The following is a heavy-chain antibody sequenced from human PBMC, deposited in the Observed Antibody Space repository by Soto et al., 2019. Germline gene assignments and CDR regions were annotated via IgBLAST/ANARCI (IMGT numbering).Heavy chain of an antibody. V-gene: IGHV3-11*05. CDR1: GFTFSAYY. CDR3: VREYYYGMDV. CDR2: ITSSSDYT. J-gene: IGHJ6*02. Sequence: QEQLVESGGGLVRPGGSLRLSCAASGFTFSAYYMTWMRQAPGKGLEWVSYITSSSDYTNYAGSVKGRFTISRDNAKNSLYLQMNSLRVEDTAVYYCVREYYYGMDVWGQGTTVTGSS.